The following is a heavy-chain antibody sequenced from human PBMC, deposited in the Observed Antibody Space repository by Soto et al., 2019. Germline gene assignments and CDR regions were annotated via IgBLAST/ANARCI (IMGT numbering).Heavy chain of an antibody. J-gene: IGHJ5*02. CDR2: IHYSGST. D-gene: IGHD2-21*01. CDR1: GGSISSTNYF. CDR3: ARWRVARGFDP. V-gene: IGHV4-39*07. Sequence: SETLSLTCTVSGGSISSTNYFWGWIRQPPGKGLEWIGSIHYSGSTYYNPSLKSRVTVSVDTSKNQFSLKLTSVTAADTAVYYCARWRVARGFDPWGQGTLVTVSS.